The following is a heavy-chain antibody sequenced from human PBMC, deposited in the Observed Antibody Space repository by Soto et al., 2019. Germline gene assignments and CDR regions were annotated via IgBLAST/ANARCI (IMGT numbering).Heavy chain of an antibody. Sequence: PGGSLRLSCVVSGFTFFTYDMHWVRQPSGKGLEWVSGIGTVGDTYYLDSVRGRFTISRDNGKGSVYLEMNILRAGGTAVYFCVRRLARSYGHSGMDVWGQGTTVTVSS. CDR2: IGTVGDT. J-gene: IGHJ6*02. V-gene: IGHV3-13*01. D-gene: IGHD3-10*01. CDR1: GFTFFTYD. CDR3: VRRLARSYGHSGMDV.